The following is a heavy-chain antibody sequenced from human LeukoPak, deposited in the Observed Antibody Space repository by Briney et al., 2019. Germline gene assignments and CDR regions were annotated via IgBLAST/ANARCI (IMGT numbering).Heavy chain of an antibody. CDR3: ARENTGSYREFDY. J-gene: IGHJ4*02. V-gene: IGHV4-4*07. Sequence: PSETLSLTCTVSGGSISSYYWSWIRQPAGKGLEWIGRIYSGGSTNYNPSLKSRVTMSVDSSNNQFSLKLSSVTAADTAVLYCARENTGSYREFDYWGQGTLVTVSS. D-gene: IGHD1-26*01. CDR1: GGSISSYY. CDR2: IYSGGST.